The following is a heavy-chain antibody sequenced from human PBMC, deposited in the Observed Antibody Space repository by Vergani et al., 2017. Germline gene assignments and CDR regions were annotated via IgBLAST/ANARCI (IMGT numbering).Heavy chain of an antibody. V-gene: IGHV5-51*03. D-gene: IGHD3-3*01. CDR2: IYPGDSDT. CDR3: AIAYYDVWRGATPYNWFDP. CDR1: GYSFTSYW. Sequence: EVQLVQSGAEVKKPGESLKISCKGSGYSFTSYWIGWVRQMPGKGLEWMGIIYPGDSDTRYSPSFQGQVTISADKSISTAYLQWSSLKASDTAMYYCAIAYYDVWRGATPYNWFDPWGQGTLVTVSS. J-gene: IGHJ5*02.